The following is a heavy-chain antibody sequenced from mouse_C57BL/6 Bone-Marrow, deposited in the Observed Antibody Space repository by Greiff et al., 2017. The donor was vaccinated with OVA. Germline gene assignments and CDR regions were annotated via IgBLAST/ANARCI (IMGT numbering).Heavy chain of an antibody. CDR2: INPSDSDT. CDR1: GYTFTSYW. Sequence: QVQLQQPGAELVRPGSSVKLSCKASGYTFTSYWMHWVKQRPIQGLEWIGNINPSDSDTHYNQKFKDKATLTVDKSSSTAYMQLSSLTSEDSAVYYCAREDYFDYWGQGTTLTVSS. CDR3: AREDYFDY. J-gene: IGHJ2*01. V-gene: IGHV1-52*01.